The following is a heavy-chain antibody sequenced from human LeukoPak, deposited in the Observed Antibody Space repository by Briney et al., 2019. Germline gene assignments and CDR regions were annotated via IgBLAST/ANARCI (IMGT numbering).Heavy chain of an antibody. D-gene: IGHD3/OR15-3a*01. Sequence: ASVKVSCKASGYTLTSYGISWVRQAPGQGLEWMGWISAYNGNTNYAQKLQGRATMTTDTSTSTASMELRSLRSDDPAVYYCARDYSLIFPAIVDQPLAYWGQGTLVPVSS. CDR1: GYTLTSYG. CDR2: ISAYNGNT. CDR3: ARDYSLIFPAIVDQPLAY. V-gene: IGHV1-18*01. J-gene: IGHJ4*02.